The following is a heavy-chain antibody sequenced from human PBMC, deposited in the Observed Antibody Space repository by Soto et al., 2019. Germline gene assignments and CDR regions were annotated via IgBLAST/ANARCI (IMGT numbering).Heavy chain of an antibody. J-gene: IGHJ3*02. CDR3: ARHDYSDRTFDI. CDR1: GGSVGSGSYY. Sequence: PSETLSLTGTGSGGSVGSGSYYWSWIRQPPGNALEWIGYIQYSGGTNYNSSLQSRVTISVDRSRNQFSLKLTSVTAADTAFYYCARHDYSDRTFDIWGEGTMVPV. CDR2: IQYSGGT. V-gene: IGHV4-61*01. D-gene: IGHD3-22*01.